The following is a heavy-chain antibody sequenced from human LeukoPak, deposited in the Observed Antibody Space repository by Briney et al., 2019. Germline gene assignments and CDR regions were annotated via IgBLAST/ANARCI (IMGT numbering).Heavy chain of an antibody. CDR1: GYTFTSYG. J-gene: IGHJ5*02. CDR3: ARLDYDFWSGTLRYNWFDP. V-gene: IGHV1-18*01. D-gene: IGHD3-3*01. Sequence: GASVKVSCKASGYTFTSYGISWVRQAPGQGLEWMGWISAYNGNTNYAQKLQGRVTMTTDTSTSTAYMELRSLRSDDTAVYYCARLDYDFWSGTLRYNWFDPWGQGTLVTVSS. CDR2: ISAYNGNT.